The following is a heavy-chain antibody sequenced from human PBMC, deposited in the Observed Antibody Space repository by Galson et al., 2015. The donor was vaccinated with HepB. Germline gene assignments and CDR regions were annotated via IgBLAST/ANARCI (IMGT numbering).Heavy chain of an antibody. CDR2: IYYSGST. CDR3: ARRSFGGLAAFDI. D-gene: IGHD3-16*01. Sequence: SETLSLTCTVSGGSISSYYWSWIRQPPGKGLEWIGYIYYSGSTNYNPSLKSRLTISVDTSKNQFSLKLSSVTAVDTAVYYCARRSFGGLAAFDIWGQGTMVTVSS. J-gene: IGHJ3*02. CDR1: GGSISSYY. V-gene: IGHV4-59*08.